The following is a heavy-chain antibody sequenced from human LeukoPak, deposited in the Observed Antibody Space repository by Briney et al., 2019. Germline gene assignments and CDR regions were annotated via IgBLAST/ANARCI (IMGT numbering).Heavy chain of an antibody. Sequence: ASVKVSCKASGYTFTSYGISWVRQAPRQGLEWMGWIGAYNGNTNYAQKLQGRVTMTTDTSTSTAYMELRSLRSDDTAVYYCATHYYDSSGYPWYFDYWGQGTLVTVSS. V-gene: IGHV1-18*01. CDR2: IGAYNGNT. CDR1: GYTFTSYG. D-gene: IGHD3-22*01. J-gene: IGHJ4*02. CDR3: ATHYYDSSGYPWYFDY.